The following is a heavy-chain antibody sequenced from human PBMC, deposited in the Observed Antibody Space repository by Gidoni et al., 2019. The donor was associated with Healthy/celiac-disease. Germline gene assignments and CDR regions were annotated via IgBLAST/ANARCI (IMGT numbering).Heavy chain of an antibody. V-gene: IGHV4-61*02. Sequence: QVQLQESGPGLVKPSQTLSLTCTVSGGSISSGSYYWSWIRQPAGKGLEWIGRIYTSGSTNYNPSLKSRVTISVDTSKNQFSLKLSSVTAADTAVYYCARGRYIVEGDYWGQGTLVTVSS. CDR1: GGSISSGSYY. CDR2: IYTSGST. J-gene: IGHJ4*02. D-gene: IGHD2-21*01. CDR3: ARGRYIVEGDY.